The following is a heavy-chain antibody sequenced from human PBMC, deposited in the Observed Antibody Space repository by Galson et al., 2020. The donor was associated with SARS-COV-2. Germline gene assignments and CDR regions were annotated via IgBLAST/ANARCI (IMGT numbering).Heavy chain of an antibody. CDR3: AKDADSSGWVGYFDY. D-gene: IGHD6-19*01. Sequence: GGSLRLSCAASGFTFDDYTMHWVRQAPGKGLEWVSLISWDGGSTYYADSVKGRFTISRDNSKNSLYLQMNSLRTEDTALYYCAKDADSSGWVGYFDYWGQGTLVTVSS. V-gene: IGHV3-43*01. CDR2: ISWDGGST. J-gene: IGHJ4*02. CDR1: GFTFDDYT.